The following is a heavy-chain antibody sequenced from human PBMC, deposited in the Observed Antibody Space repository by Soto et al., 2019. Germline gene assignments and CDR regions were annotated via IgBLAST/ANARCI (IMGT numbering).Heavy chain of an antibody. J-gene: IGHJ3*01. CDR3: AISRSSGSSFNPSDAFAF. CDR2: ISGSGGGT. D-gene: IGHD3-10*01. V-gene: IGHV3-23*01. Sequence: EVQLLDSGGGLVQPGGSLRLSCAASGFTFSSYAMSWVRQAPGKGLEWVSSISGSGGGTYYADSVTGRFTISRDNSKNTLSLQMNMLRAEDTAVYYCAISRSSGSSFNPSDAFAFWGQGTMVTVSS. CDR1: GFTFSSYA.